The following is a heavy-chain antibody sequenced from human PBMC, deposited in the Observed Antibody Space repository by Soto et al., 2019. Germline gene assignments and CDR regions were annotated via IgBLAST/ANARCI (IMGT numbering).Heavy chain of an antibody. CDR1: GGSISSSSYY. J-gene: IGHJ4*02. CDR2: IYYSGST. CDR3: ARPQATIVVVGR. V-gene: IGHV4-39*01. Sequence: QLQLQESGPGLVKPSETLSLTCTVSGGSISSSSYYWGWIRQPPGKGLEWIGRIYYSGSTYYNPPLKSRVTVSVDTSKNQFSLKLSSLTAADTAVYYCARPQATIVVVGRWGQGTLVPVSS. D-gene: IGHD2-15*01.